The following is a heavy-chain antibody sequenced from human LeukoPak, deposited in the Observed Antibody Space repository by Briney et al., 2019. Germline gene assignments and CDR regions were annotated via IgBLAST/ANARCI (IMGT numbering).Heavy chain of an antibody. CDR1: GFTFSSYS. V-gene: IGHV3-48*04. CDR2: ISSSSSTI. J-gene: IGHJ4*02. Sequence: GGSLRLSCAASGFTFSSYSMNWVRQAPGKGLEWVSYISSSSSTIYYADSVKGRFTISRDNAKNSLYLQMNSLRAEDTAVYYSASGRCSSTSCQRDNDYWGQGTLVTVSS. D-gene: IGHD2-2*01. CDR3: ASGRCSSTSCQRDNDY.